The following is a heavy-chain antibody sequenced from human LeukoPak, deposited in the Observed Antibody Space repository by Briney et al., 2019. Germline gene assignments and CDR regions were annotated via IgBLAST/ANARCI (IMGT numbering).Heavy chain of an antibody. CDR2: ISGSGGST. J-gene: IGHJ4*02. V-gene: IGHV3-23*01. CDR1: GFTFSSYA. CDR3: AKAPVVVPAATYFDY. D-gene: IGHD2-2*01. Sequence: PGGSLRLSCAASGFTFSSYAMSWVRQAPGKGLEWVSAISGSGGSTYYADSVKGRFTISRDNSKNTLYLQMNSLRAEDTAVYYCAKAPVVVPAATYFDYWGQGTLVTVSS.